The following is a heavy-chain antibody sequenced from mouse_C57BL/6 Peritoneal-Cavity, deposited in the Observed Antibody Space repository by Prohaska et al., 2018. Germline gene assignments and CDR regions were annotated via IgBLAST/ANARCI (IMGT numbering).Heavy chain of an antibody. CDR1: GFTFSIYA. J-gene: IGHJ1*03. CDR2: ISDGGSYT. CDR3: ARDPDYGSSYYWYFDV. D-gene: IGHD1-1*01. Sequence: EVQLVESGGGLVKPGGSLKLSCAASGFTFSIYAMSWVRQTPEKRLGWVATISDGGSYTYYPDNVKGRFTISRDNAKNNLYLQMSHLKSEDTAMYYCARDPDYGSSYYWYFDVWGTGTTVTVSS. V-gene: IGHV5-4*01.